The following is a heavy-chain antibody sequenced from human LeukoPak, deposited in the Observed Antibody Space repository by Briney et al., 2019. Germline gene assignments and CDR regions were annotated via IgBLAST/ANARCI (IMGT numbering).Heavy chain of an antibody. Sequence: SETLSLTCTVSGYSISSGYYWGWIRQPPGKGLEWIGNIHHRGSTYYNPSLKSRVTISVDTSKNQFSLKLSSVTAADTAVYYCAREWEPYYYMDVWGKGTTVTISS. CDR1: GYSISSGYY. CDR2: IHHRGST. V-gene: IGHV4-38-2*02. CDR3: AREWEPYYYMDV. D-gene: IGHD1-26*01. J-gene: IGHJ6*03.